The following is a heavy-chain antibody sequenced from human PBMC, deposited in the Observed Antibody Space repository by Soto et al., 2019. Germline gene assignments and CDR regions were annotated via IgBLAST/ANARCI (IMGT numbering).Heavy chain of an antibody. CDR2: IHNTGRT. J-gene: IGHJ6*02. CDR1: DDSIRNGGYY. CDR3: ARDPGAGDYYYNGKDV. D-gene: IGHD6-19*01. Sequence: SETLSLTCTVSDDSIRNGGYYWSWIRQPPGKGLEWIGYIHNTGRTYYKPSLKSRLTISLDRSNQQVSLTLTSVTAADTAVYSCARDPGAGDYYYNGKDVWSPGTPVTVAS. V-gene: IGHV4-31*03.